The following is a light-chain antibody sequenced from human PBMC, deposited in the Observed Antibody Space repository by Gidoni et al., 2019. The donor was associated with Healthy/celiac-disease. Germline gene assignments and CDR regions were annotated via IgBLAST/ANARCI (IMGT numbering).Light chain of an antibody. V-gene: IGKV1-33*01. CDR1: QDISNY. Sequence: DIQMTQSPSSLSASVGDRVTITCQASQDISNYVNWYQQKPGKAPKLLIYDASNLETGGPSRFSGSGSGTDFTFTISSLQPEDIATYYCQQYDNLPRFTFGPGTKVDIK. CDR2: DAS. CDR3: QQYDNLPRFT. J-gene: IGKJ3*01.